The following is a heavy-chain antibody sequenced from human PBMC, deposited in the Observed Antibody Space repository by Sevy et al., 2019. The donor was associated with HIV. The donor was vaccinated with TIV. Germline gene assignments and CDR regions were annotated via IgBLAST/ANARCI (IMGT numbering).Heavy chain of an antibody. Sequence: GGSLRLSCAASGFSFSSYSMNWVRQAPGKGLEWVSCISSSSTYICYSDSVKGRFTISRDNAKNSLYLQMNSLRAEDSAVYYCARAPYSSSFFYFDYWGQGTLVTVSS. J-gene: IGHJ4*02. CDR2: ISSSSTYI. V-gene: IGHV3-21*01. CDR3: ARAPYSSSFFYFDY. D-gene: IGHD6-13*01. CDR1: GFSFSSYS.